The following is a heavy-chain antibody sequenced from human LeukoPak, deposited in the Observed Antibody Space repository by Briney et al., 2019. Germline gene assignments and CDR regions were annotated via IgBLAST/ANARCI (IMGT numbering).Heavy chain of an antibody. V-gene: IGHV1-2*02. CDR3: ARDGYSTVTTEVPFDY. Sequence: ASVKVSCKASGYTFTGYYMHWVRQAPGQGLEWMGWINPNSGGTNYAQKFQGRVTMTRDTPISTAYMELSRLRSDDTAVYYCARDGYSTVTTEVPFDYWGQGTLVTVSS. D-gene: IGHD4-17*01. CDR2: INPNSGGT. CDR1: GYTFTGYY. J-gene: IGHJ4*02.